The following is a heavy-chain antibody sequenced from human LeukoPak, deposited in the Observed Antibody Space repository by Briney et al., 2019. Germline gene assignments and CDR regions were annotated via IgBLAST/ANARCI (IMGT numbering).Heavy chain of an antibody. J-gene: IGHJ4*02. Sequence: PGGSLRLSCAASGFTLSGYWMHWVRQAPGKGLVWVSRIKSDGSATSNADSVKGRFTISRDNAKDTLYLQMNSLRAEDTAVYYCARSNSSGWYYFDFWGQGTLVTVSS. CDR3: ARSNSSGWYYFDF. CDR2: IKSDGSAT. V-gene: IGHV3-74*01. D-gene: IGHD6-19*01. CDR1: GFTLSGYW.